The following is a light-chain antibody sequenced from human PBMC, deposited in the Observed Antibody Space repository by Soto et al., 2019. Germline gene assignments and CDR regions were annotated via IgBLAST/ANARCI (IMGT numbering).Light chain of an antibody. V-gene: IGKV3-20*01. CDR2: GAS. Sequence: IVLTQSPGTLSLSPGERATLSCRTSQSVGSSYLAWYQQKPGQPPRLLIYGASSRATGIPEKFSGGGSGADFTLPISTLGPEDFAVYYCQQYGSSPRTFGQGTKVEIK. CDR1: QSVGSSY. CDR3: QQYGSSPRT. J-gene: IGKJ1*01.